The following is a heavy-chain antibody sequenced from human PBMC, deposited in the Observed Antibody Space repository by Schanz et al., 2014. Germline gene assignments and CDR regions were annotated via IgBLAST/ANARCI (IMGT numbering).Heavy chain of an antibody. CDR2: IYYSGST. V-gene: IGHV4-31*03. D-gene: IGHD6-19*01. CDR1: GGSISSGGYY. CDR3: VREGPGGSGWSGFDY. J-gene: IGHJ4*02. Sequence: QVQLQESGPGLVKPSQTLSLTCTVSGGSISSGGYYWSWIRQHPGKGLEWIGYIYYSGSTYYNPSLKSRVTISVDTSKNQFSLKLTSVTAADTAVYYCVREGPGGSGWSGFDYWGQGTLVSVSS.